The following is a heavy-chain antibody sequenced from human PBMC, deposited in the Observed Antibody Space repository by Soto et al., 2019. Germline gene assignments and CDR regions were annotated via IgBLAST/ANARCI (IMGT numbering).Heavy chain of an antibody. CDR3: ARDLLDYDSSDLDAFDI. CDR1: GGSISSYY. J-gene: IGHJ3*02. V-gene: IGHV4-4*07. D-gene: IGHD3-22*01. CDR2: IYTSGST. Sequence: PSETLSLTCHVSGGSISSYYWSWIRQPAGKGLEWIGRIYTSGSTNYNPSLKSRVTMSVDTSKNQFSLKLSSVTAADTAVYYCARDLLDYDSSDLDAFDIWGQGTMVTVSS.